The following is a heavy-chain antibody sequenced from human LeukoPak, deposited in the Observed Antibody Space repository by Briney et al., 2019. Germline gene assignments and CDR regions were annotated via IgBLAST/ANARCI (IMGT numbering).Heavy chain of an antibody. Sequence: GGSLRLSCAGSGFTFSTYSMNWVRQAPGKGLEWVSSITSSNNYIYYADSMKGRFTISRDNAKNSLYLQMNSLRAEDTAVYYCARDLSPYCGGDCYSGFDYWGQGTLVTVSS. J-gene: IGHJ4*02. CDR3: ARDLSPYCGGDCYSGFDY. D-gene: IGHD2-21*01. CDR1: GFTFSTYS. V-gene: IGHV3-21*01. CDR2: ITSSNNYI.